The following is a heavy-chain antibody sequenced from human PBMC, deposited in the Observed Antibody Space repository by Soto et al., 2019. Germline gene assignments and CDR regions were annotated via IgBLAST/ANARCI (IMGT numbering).Heavy chain of an antibody. D-gene: IGHD2-21*02. J-gene: IGHJ6*02. V-gene: IGHV1-18*04. CDR1: GYTFTSYG. CDR2: ISAYNGNT. Sequence: VASVKVSCKASGYTFTSYGISWVRQAPGQGLEWMGWISAYNGNTNYAQKLQGRVTMTTDTSTSTAYMELRSLRSDDTAVYYCARDRGGNSPYGMDVWGQGTTVTVSS. CDR3: ARDRGGNSPYGMDV.